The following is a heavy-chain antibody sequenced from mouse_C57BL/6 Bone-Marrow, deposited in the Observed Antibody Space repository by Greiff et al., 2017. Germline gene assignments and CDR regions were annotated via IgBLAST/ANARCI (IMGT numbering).Heavy chain of an antibody. CDR3: ARTPYSNYVFDY. J-gene: IGHJ2*01. D-gene: IGHD2-5*01. V-gene: IGHV1-54*01. CDR1: GYAFPNSL. CDR2: INPGRGGT. Sequence: QVQLQQPGAELVRPGTSVKVSCKASGYAFPNSLIEWVKQRPGQGLEWIGVINPGRGGTNYNEKFKGKATLTADKSSSTAYMQLSSLTSEDSAVDVCARTPYSNYVFDYWGQGTTHTVSS.